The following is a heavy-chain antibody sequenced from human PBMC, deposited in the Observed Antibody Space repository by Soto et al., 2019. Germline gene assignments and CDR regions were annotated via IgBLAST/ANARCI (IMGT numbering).Heavy chain of an antibody. Sequence: TSETLSLTCTVSGGSISSYYWSWIRQPTGKGLEWIGYIYYSGSTNYNPSLKSRVTISVDTSKNQFSLKLSSVTAAAQAVYYCARGRAAASRSGYYYGMDVWGQGTTVTVSS. V-gene: IGHV4-59*01. CDR1: GGSISSYY. J-gene: IGHJ6*02. CDR2: IYYSGST. D-gene: IGHD6-13*01. CDR3: ARGRAAASRSGYYYGMDV.